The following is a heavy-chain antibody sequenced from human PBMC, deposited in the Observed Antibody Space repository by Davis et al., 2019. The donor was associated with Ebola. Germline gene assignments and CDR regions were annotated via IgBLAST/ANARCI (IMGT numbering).Heavy chain of an antibody. V-gene: IGHV4-31*03. J-gene: IGHJ2*01. Sequence: SETLSLTCTVSGGSISSGGYYWSWIRQHPGEGLEWIGYIYYSGSTYYNPSLKSRVTISVDTSKNQFSLKLSSVTAADTAVYYCARDGGRHWYFDLWGRGTLVTVSS. CDR2: IYYSGST. D-gene: IGHD3-16*01. CDR1: GGSISSGGYY. CDR3: ARDGGRHWYFDL.